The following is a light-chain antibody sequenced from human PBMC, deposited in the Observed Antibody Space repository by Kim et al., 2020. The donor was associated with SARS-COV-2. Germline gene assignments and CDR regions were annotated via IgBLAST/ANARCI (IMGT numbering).Light chain of an antibody. CDR2: DAS. Sequence: VLTQSPGTLSLSPGEGATLSCRASQSVRSGYLAWYQQKPGQAPRLLIYDASSRATGIPDRFSGSGSGTDFTLTISRLEPEDFAVYYCQQYTGSPITFGQGTRLEIK. CDR1: QSVRSGY. J-gene: IGKJ5*01. CDR3: QQYTGSPIT. V-gene: IGKV3-20*01.